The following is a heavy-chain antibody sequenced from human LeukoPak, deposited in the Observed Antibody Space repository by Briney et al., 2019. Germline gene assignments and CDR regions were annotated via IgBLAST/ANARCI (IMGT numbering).Heavy chain of an antibody. CDR1: GGSISSSSYY. V-gene: IGHV4-39*02. J-gene: IGHJ6*02. D-gene: IGHD1-26*01. CDR3: ARDSGSYFDYYYYYGMDV. Sequence: SETLSLTCTVSGGSISSSSYYWGWIRQPPGKGLEWIGSIYYSGSTYYNPSLKSRVTISVDTSKNQFSLKLSSVTAADTAVYYCARDSGSYFDYYYYYGMDVWGQGTTVTVSS. CDR2: IYYSGST.